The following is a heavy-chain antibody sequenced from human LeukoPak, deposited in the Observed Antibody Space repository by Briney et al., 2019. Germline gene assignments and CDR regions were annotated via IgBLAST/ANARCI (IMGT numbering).Heavy chain of an antibody. CDR3: ARSGSSSTRGYYYYGMDV. D-gene: IGHD6-6*01. J-gene: IGHJ6*02. V-gene: IGHV1-69*04. CDR1: GGTFSSYA. Sequence: SVKVSCKASGGTFSSYAISWVRQAPGQGLERMGRIIPILGIANYAQKFQGRVTITADKSTSTAYMELSSLRSEDTAVYYCARSGSSSTRGYYYYGMDVWGQGTTVTVSS. CDR2: IIPILGIA.